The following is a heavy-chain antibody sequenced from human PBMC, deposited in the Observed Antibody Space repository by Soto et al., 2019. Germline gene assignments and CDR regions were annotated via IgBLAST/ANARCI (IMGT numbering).Heavy chain of an antibody. CDR1: GFTFSSYA. D-gene: IGHD6-19*01. CDR3: SKGGIGGWYFFAY. CDR2: ISGSGGSP. V-gene: IGHV3-23*01. Sequence: GGTLRLSCAASGFTFSSYAMNWVRQAPGKGLEWVSTISGSGGSPYSADSVKGRFTISRDNSKNTLYLQMNSLRAEDTAIYYFSKGGIGGWYFFAYWGQGTLVTVSS. J-gene: IGHJ4*02.